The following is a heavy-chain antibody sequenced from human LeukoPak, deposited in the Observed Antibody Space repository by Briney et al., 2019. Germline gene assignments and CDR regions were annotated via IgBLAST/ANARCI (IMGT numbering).Heavy chain of an antibody. CDR1: GFTFSSYS. CDR3: AREFCSRTSCYEF. D-gene: IGHD2-2*01. V-gene: IGHV3-21*01. J-gene: IGHJ6*02. CDR2: ISSSSSYI. Sequence: GGSLRLSCAASGFTFSSYSMNWVRQAPGKGLEWVSSISSSSSYIYYADSVKGRFTISRDNSKNTLYLQMNSLRAEDTAVYYCAREFCSRTSCYEFWGQGTTVTVSS.